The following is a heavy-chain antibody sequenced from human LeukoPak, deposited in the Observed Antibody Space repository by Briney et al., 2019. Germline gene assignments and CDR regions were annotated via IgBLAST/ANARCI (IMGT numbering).Heavy chain of an antibody. V-gene: IGHV4-34*01. CDR2: INHSGST. CDR3: ARGRYSSGWYSRNVDAEYFQH. J-gene: IGHJ1*01. Sequence: SETLSLICAVYGGAFSGYYWSWIRQPPGKGLEWIGEINHSGSTNYNPSLKSRVTISVDTSKNQFSLKLSSVTAADTAVYYCARGRYSSGWYSRNVDAEYFQHWGQGTLVTVSS. CDR1: GGAFSGYY. D-gene: IGHD6-19*01.